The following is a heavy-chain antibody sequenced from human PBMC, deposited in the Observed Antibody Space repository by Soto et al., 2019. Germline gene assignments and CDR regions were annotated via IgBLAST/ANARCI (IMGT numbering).Heavy chain of an antibody. Sequence: SETLSLTCTVSGGSISSGGYYWSWIRQHPGKGLEWIGYIYYSGSTYYTPSLESRVTISVDTSKNQFSLKLSSVTAADTAVYYCARFWSPDWFDPWGEGTLVTVSS. CDR3: ARFWSPDWFDP. D-gene: IGHD2-8*02. CDR2: IYYSGST. V-gene: IGHV4-31*03. J-gene: IGHJ5*02. CDR1: GGSISSGGYY.